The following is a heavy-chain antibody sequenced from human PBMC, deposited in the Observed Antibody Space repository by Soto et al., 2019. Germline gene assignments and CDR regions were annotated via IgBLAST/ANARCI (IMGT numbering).Heavy chain of an antibody. CDR1: GGSFSGYY. J-gene: IGHJ6*02. Sequence: SETLSLTCSIYGGSFSGYYWSWIRQPPGKGLEWIGEINHSGNTNYNPSLKSRVTISVDTSNNQFSLTLNSVTAADTAVYYCASSGPGVLNGLYYPDTVDWRQGTTDTVSS. V-gene: IGHV4-34*01. CDR2: INHSGNT. D-gene: IGHD2-8*01. CDR3: ASSGPGVLNGLYYPDTVD.